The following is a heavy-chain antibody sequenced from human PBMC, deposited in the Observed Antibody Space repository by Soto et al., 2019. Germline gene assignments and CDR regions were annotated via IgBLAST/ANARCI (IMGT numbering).Heavy chain of an antibody. J-gene: IGHJ6*02. Sequence: ASVKVSCKASGYTFTNYGFSWVRQAPGQGLEWMGWISGYNGNTKYAEKYQGRVTMTTDTSTSTAHMELRSLRSDDTAVYYCAREGQAPYYYYGMDVWG. CDR2: ISGYNGNT. CDR1: GYTFTNYG. CDR3: AREGQAPYYYYGMDV. V-gene: IGHV1-18*01.